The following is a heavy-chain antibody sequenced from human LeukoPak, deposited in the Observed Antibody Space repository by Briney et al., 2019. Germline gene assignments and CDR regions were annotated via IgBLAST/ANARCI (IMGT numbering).Heavy chain of an antibody. CDR3: ARVKVQDHGIYYYGMDV. Sequence: ASVKVSCKASGGTFSSYAISWVRQAPGQGLEWMGWINAANGNTKYSQKFQGRVTITRDTSATTAYMELSSLRSEDTAVYYCARVKVQDHGIYYYGMDVWGQGTTVNVSS. V-gene: IGHV1-3*01. CDR1: GGTFSSYA. J-gene: IGHJ6*02. D-gene: IGHD1-14*01. CDR2: INAANGNT.